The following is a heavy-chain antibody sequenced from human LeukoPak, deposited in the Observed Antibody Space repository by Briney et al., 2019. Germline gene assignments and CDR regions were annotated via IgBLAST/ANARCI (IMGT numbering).Heavy chain of an antibody. CDR3: AGISIVVVPAYFDY. Sequence: PSETLSLTCTVSGVSISSSSYLWGWIRQPPGKGLEWIGSIYYSGSTYYNPSLKSRVTVSVDTSKNQFSLKLSSVTAADTAVYYCAGISIVVVPAYFDYWGQGTLVTVSS. J-gene: IGHJ4*02. V-gene: IGHV4-39*01. CDR2: IYYSGST. D-gene: IGHD2-2*01. CDR1: GVSISSSSYL.